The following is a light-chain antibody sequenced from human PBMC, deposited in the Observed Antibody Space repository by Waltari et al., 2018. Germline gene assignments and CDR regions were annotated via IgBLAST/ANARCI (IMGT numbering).Light chain of an antibody. V-gene: IGKV1-39*01. J-gene: IGKJ1*01. CDR3: QQSYSNPVT. CDR2: ASS. CDR1: QKIDRY. Sequence: DIQMTQSPSSLSASVGDSVTITCRASQKIDRYLNWYQQQSGKAPKILIYASSSLQRGVPSRFGGSGSGTEFTLTISSLHPEDFATYYCQQSYSNPVTFGQGTKVDIK.